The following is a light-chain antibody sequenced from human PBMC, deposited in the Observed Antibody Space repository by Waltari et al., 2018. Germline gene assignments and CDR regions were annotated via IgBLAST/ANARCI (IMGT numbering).Light chain of an antibody. J-gene: IGLJ2*01. CDR3: ATWDNSLTDVV. V-gene: IGLV1-51*01. Sequence: QSVLTQPPSVSAAPGQKATISCSGGTSTIGHYNVSLYQHLQGAAPKLLIYDNDKRPSGIPDRFSASRSGTSATLGITGLQIGDEADYYCATWDNSLTDVVFGGGTKLTVL. CDR1: TSTIGHYN. CDR2: DND.